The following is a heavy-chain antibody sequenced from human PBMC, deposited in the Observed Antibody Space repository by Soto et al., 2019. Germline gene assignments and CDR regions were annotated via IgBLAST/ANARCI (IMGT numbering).Heavy chain of an antibody. V-gene: IGHV1-18*01. Sequence: QVQLVQSGADVKKPGASVKLSCKASGYTFTTYAISWLRQAPGQGLEWMGWLNTYTGNTDYAQSLRGRATMSTDTSTNTAYMELSSLRSDDTAMYYCARDILHRTSSITFDYWGQGALVTVSS. D-gene: IGHD2-15*01. CDR3: ARDILHRTSSITFDY. J-gene: IGHJ4*02. CDR1: GYTFTTYA. CDR2: LNTYTGNT.